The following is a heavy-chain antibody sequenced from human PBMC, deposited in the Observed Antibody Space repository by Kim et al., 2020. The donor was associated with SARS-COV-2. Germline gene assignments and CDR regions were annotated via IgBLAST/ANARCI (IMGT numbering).Heavy chain of an antibody. Sequence: GGSLRLSCAASGFTFSSYGMHWVRQAPGKGLEWVAVIWYDGSNKYYADSVKGRFTISRDNSKNTLYLQMNSLRAEDTAVYYCARSIFGVVMYFDYWGQGTLVTVSS. V-gene: IGHV3-33*01. J-gene: IGHJ4*02. CDR3: ARSIFGVVMYFDY. D-gene: IGHD3-3*01. CDR2: IWYDGSNK. CDR1: GFTFSSYG.